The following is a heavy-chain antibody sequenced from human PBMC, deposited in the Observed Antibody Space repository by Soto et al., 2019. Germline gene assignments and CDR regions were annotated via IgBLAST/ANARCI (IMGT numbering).Heavy chain of an antibody. Sequence: QVQLVESGGGVVQPGRSLRLSCAASGFTFSSYGMHWVRQAPGKGLEWVAVIWYDGSNKYYADSVKGRFTISRDNSKNTLYLQMNSLRAEDTAVYYCARDLASGYYYYGMDVWGQGTTVTVSS. CDR3: ARDLASGYYYYGMDV. CDR2: IWYDGSNK. CDR1: GFTFSSYG. V-gene: IGHV3-33*01. J-gene: IGHJ6*02. D-gene: IGHD3-10*01.